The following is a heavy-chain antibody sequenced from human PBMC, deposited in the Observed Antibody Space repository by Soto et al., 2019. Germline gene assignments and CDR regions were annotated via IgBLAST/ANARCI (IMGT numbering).Heavy chain of an antibody. CDR1: GGSFSGYY. CDR2: INHSGST. D-gene: IGHD3-3*01. J-gene: IGHJ3*02. CDR3: ARGSRAPTIFGVVIRRGDAFDI. V-gene: IGHV4-34*01. Sequence: PSETLSLTCAVYGGSFSGYYWSRIRQPPGKGLEWIGEINHSGSTNYNPSLKSRVTISVDTSKNQFSLKLSSVTAADTAVYYCARGSRAPTIFGVVIRRGDAFDIWGQGTMVTVSS.